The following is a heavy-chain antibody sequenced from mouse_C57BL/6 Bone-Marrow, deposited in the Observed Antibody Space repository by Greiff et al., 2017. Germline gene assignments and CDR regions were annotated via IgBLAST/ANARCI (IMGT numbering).Heavy chain of an antibody. Sequence: VQVVESGAELVKPGASVKLSCKASGYTFTEYTIHWVKQRSGQGLEWIGWFYPGSGSIKYNEKFKDKGTLTEDKSYSTVYMALNRLTSEDSAVYFSARHEEAIYYGYDAGFAYWGQGTLVTVSA. CDR3: ARHEEAIYYGYDAGFAY. J-gene: IGHJ3*01. CDR2: FYPGSGSI. CDR1: GYTFTEYT. D-gene: IGHD2-2*01. V-gene: IGHV1-62-2*01.